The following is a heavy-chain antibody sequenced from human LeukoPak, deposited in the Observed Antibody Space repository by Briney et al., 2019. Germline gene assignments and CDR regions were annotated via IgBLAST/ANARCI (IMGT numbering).Heavy chain of an antibody. CDR3: ARVRNYYDSSGYSLGY. V-gene: IGHV1-8*01. Sequence: SVKVSFKASGYTFTSYDINWVRPATGQGLEWMGWMNPNSGNTGYAQKFQGRVTMTRNTSISTAYMELSSLRSEDTAVYYCARVRNYYDSSGYSLGYWGQGTLVTVSS. D-gene: IGHD3-22*01. J-gene: IGHJ4*02. CDR2: MNPNSGNT. CDR1: GYTFTSYD.